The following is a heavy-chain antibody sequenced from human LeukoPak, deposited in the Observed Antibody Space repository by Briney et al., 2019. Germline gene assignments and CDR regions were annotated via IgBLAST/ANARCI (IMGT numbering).Heavy chain of an antibody. Sequence: SQTLSLTCAISGYSVSSNFAAWNWLRPSPSRGLEGLGRTYYRSKWYNDYAVSVKSRITLNADTSKNQLSLQLNSVTPEDTAVYYCARGGKVAGDYYYYGMGVWGQGTTVTVSS. CDR2: TYYRSKWYN. J-gene: IGHJ6*02. CDR3: ARGGKVAGDYYYYGMGV. CDR1: GYSVSSNFAA. D-gene: IGHD1-14*01. V-gene: IGHV6-1*01.